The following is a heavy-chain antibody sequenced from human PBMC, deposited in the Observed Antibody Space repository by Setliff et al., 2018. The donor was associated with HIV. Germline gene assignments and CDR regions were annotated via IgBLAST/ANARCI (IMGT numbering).Heavy chain of an antibody. J-gene: IGHJ4*02. CDR1: GEFVSSGGNY. CDR2: IYYSGET. V-gene: IGHV4-31*03. Sequence: SETLSLTCTVFGEFVSSGGNYWGWVRQLPGKALEWIGYIYYSGETYYSPSLKSRVTISLDTSQSQFSLSLTSVTATDTAVYYCASEKKAWSVSDSFYEYWGQGVPVTVSS. D-gene: IGHD3-3*01. CDR3: ASEKKAWSVSDSFYEY.